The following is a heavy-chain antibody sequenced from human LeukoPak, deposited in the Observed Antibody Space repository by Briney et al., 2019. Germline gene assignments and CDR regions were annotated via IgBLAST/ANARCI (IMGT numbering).Heavy chain of an antibody. V-gene: IGHV3-43*02. J-gene: IGHJ4*02. CDR3: ARVGSIAAAGTPDY. CDR2: IGGDGTTT. CDR1: GFTFDDYI. Sequence: GGSLRLSCAASGFTFDDYIMHWVRQAPGKSLEWVSLIGGDGTTTYYADSVKGRFTTSRDNAKNSLYLQMNSLRAEDTAVYYCARVGSIAAAGTPDYWGQGTLVTVSS. D-gene: IGHD6-13*01.